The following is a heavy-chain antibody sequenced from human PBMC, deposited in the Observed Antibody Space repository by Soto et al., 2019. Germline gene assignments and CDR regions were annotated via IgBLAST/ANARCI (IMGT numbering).Heavy chain of an antibody. J-gene: IGHJ4*02. CDR3: ARDQDLAPTVWGY. CDR1: GESIGSGGHY. CDR2: IYYSGST. Sequence: SETLSLTCSVSGESIGSGGHYWNWIRQRPEKGLEWIGYIYYSGSTHYNPSLRSRLTISLDTSKDQFLLRLVSVTAADTALYYCARDQDLAPTVWGYWGQGIQVTVSS. D-gene: IGHD3-16*01. V-gene: IGHV4-31*03.